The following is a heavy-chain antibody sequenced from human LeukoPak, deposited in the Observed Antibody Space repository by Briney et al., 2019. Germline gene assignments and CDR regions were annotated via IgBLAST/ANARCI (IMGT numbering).Heavy chain of an antibody. J-gene: IGHJ4*02. CDR1: GFTFSSYS. D-gene: IGHD3-10*01. V-gene: IGHV3-21*01. CDR3: ARGAFAGGYCDY. Sequence: GGSLRLSCAASGFTFSSYSMYWVRQAPGKGLEWVSSISNSSSYIYYADSVKGRFTISRDNAKNSLYLQMNSLRAEDTAVYYCARGAFAGGYCDYWGQGTLVTVSS. CDR2: ISNSSSYI.